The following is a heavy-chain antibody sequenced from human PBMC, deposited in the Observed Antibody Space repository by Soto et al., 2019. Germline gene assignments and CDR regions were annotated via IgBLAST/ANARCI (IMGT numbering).Heavy chain of an antibody. CDR3: AREGGTTIRFYYYYGMDV. D-gene: IGHD1-7*01. J-gene: IGHJ6*02. CDR2: IYHSGST. CDR1: GYSTSSGYY. V-gene: IGHV4-38-2*02. Sequence: PSETLSLTCAVSGYSTSSGYYWGWIRQPPGKGLEWIGSIYHSGSTYYNPSLKSRVTISVDTSKNQFSLKLSSVTAADTAVYYCAREGGTTIRFYYYYGMDVWGQGTTVTVSS.